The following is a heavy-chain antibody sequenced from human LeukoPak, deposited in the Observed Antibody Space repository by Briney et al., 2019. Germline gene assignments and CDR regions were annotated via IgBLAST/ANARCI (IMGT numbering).Heavy chain of an antibody. CDR1: GRSLRSYH. CDR3: ARHAGRTGGDD. D-gene: IGHD2-15*01. V-gene: IGHV4-59*08. Sequence: PSDTLSLTCTLSGRSLRSYHWSWVPQPPGEGLEWRGYIYYSGSTNYNPSRKSRVTISLDPSKNQFSLKVTAVTAADTAVYYCARHAGRTGGDDWGEGTLVTVS. CDR2: IYYSGST. J-gene: IGHJ4*02.